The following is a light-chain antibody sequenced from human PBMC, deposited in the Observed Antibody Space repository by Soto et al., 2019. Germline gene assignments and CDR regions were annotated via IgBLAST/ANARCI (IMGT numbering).Light chain of an antibody. Sequence: QMTQSPSTLSASIGDRVTMTCRASQSVDSRLAWYQQKPGKAPKVLIYKASILESGVPSRFSGSGSGTEFTLTISSLQPDDSATYYCQQHSNYPLTFGGGTKVDI. CDR2: KAS. CDR3: QQHSNYPLT. J-gene: IGKJ4*01. V-gene: IGKV1-5*03. CDR1: QSVDSR.